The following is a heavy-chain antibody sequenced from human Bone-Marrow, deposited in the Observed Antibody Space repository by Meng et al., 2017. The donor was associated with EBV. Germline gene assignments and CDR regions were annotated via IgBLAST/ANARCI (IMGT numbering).Heavy chain of an antibody. J-gene: IGHJ4*02. CDR3: ARGDDYGDLIDY. Sequence: QRQLVQAGGVVTQPAASVQVSGMATGYTCTSADTCWVRQAPGQGLEWMGWMNPNSGNTGYAQKFQGRVTMTRNTSISTAYMELSSLRSEDTAVYYCARGDDYGDLIDYWGQGPLVTVSS. CDR1: GYTCTSAD. D-gene: IGHD4-17*01. CDR2: MNPNSGNT. V-gene: IGHV1-8*01.